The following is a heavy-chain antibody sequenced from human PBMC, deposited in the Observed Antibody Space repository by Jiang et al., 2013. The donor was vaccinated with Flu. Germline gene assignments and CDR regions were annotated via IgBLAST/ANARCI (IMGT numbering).Heavy chain of an antibody. J-gene: IGHJ5*02. Sequence: YNSSLQSRVTISVDTSKNQFSLKLISVTATDTAVYYCARVCGDDCDDGGRYSWGQGTLVTVSS. V-gene: IGHV4-39*07. D-gene: IGHD2-21*02. CDR3: ARVCGDDCDDGGRYS.